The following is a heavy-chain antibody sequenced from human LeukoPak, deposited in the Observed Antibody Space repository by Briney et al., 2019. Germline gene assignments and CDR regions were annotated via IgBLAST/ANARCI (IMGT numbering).Heavy chain of an antibody. V-gene: IGHV3-66*02. CDR2: IYSGGST. CDR1: GFTVSSNY. J-gene: IGHJ4*02. Sequence: GGSLRLSCAASGFTVSSNYMSWVRQAPGKGLEWVSVIYSGGSTYYTDSVKGRFTISRDNSKNTLYLQMNSLRAEDTAVYYCARVGYLGYCSSTSCYTFDYWGQGTLVTVSS. CDR3: ARVGYLGYCSSTSCYTFDY. D-gene: IGHD2-2*02.